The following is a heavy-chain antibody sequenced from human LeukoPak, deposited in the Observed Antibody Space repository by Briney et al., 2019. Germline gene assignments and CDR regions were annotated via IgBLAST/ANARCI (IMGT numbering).Heavy chain of an antibody. CDR2: ISGSGGST. Sequence: GGSLRLSCAASGFTFSSYAMSWVRQAPGKGLEWVSAISGSGGSTYYADSVKGRFTISRDNSKNTLYLQMNSLRAEDTAVYYCANGKHRSGYNFDYWGQGTLVTVSS. CDR1: GFTFSSYA. D-gene: IGHD3-22*01. V-gene: IGHV3-23*01. J-gene: IGHJ4*02. CDR3: ANGKHRSGYNFDY.